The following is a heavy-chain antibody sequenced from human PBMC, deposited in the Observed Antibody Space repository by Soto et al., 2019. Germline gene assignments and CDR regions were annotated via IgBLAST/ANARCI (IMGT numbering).Heavy chain of an antibody. CDR2: IIPIIGII. J-gene: IGHJ4*02. V-gene: IGHV1-69*02. CDR1: GGTFSTYT. D-gene: IGHD3-16*01. CDR3: AMGELSAIRAGHPWGGLDY. Sequence: ASVKVSCKASGGTFSTYTITWVRQAPGQGLEWMGRIIPIIGIINYAQKFQGRVTISADTSTSTAYMELRSLNSDDTAMYYCAMGELSAIRAGHPWGGLDYWGQGTLVTVSS.